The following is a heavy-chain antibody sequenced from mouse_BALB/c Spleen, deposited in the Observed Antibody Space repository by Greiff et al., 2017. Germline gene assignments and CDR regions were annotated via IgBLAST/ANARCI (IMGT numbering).Heavy chain of an antibody. CDR3: ARHENDGYAMDY. D-gene: IGHD2-12*01. V-gene: IGHV2-6-2*01. CDR2: IWSDGST. J-gene: IGHJ4*01. CDR1: GFSLTSYG. Sequence: QVQLKESGPDLVAPSQSLSITCTVSGFSLTSYGVHWVRQPPGKGLEWLVVIWSDGSTTYNSAIKSRLSISKDNSKSQVFLKMNSLQTDDTAMYYCARHENDGYAMDYWGQGTSVTVSS.